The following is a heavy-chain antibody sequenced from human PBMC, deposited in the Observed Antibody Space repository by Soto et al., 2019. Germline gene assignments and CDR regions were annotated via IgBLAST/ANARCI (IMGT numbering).Heavy chain of an antibody. V-gene: IGHV3-23*01. D-gene: IGHD2-8*01. CDR1: GFIFSTYA. CDR3: VSWVSAHFDF. Sequence: HPGGSLRLSCAASGFIFSTYAMNWVRQAPGKGLEWVSAISSSGDSAYYAESVRGRFTISRDNSINTLYLQMSSLRPEDTAIYYCVSWVSAHFDFWGPGTLVTVSS. J-gene: IGHJ4*02. CDR2: ISSSGDSA.